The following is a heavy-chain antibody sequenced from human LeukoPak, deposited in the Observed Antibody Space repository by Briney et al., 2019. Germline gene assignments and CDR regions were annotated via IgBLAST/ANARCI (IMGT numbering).Heavy chain of an antibody. CDR3: ARVSWYYDFWSSYYMDV. D-gene: IGHD3-3*01. CDR1: GGSFSGYY. CDR2: INHSGST. J-gene: IGHJ6*03. Sequence: SETLSLTCAVCGGSFSGYYWSWIRQPPGKGLEWIGEINHSGSTNYNPSLKSRVTISVDTSKNQFSLKLSSVTAADTAVYYCARVSWYYDFWSSYYMDVWGKGTTVTVSS. V-gene: IGHV4-34*01.